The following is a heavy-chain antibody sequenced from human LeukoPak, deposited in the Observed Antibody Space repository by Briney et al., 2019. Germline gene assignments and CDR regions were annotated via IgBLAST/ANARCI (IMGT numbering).Heavy chain of an antibody. V-gene: IGHV4-39*01. J-gene: IGHJ5*02. CDR2: IYYSGST. CDR1: GVSVSSSSYY. D-gene: IGHD2-21*02. CDR3: ARRYCGGDCTFDWFDP. Sequence: SETPSLTCTVSGVSVSSSSYYWCWIRQPPGKGLEWIGSIYYSGSTYYNPSLKSRVTISVDTSKNQFSLKLSSVTAADTAVYYSARRYCGGDCTFDWFDPWGQGTLVTVSS.